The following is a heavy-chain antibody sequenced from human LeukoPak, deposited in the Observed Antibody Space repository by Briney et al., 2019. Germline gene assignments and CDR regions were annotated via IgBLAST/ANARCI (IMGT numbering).Heavy chain of an antibody. CDR2: IYYSGST. J-gene: IGHJ5*02. CDR3: ARGSSGEFDP. Sequence: PSETLSLTCTVSGGSISSYYWSWIRQPPGKGLEWIGYIYYSGSTYYNPSLKSRVTISVDTSKNQFSLKLSSVTAADTAVYYCARGSSGEFDPWGQGTLVTVSS. V-gene: IGHV4-59*12. CDR1: GGSISSYY. D-gene: IGHD6-19*01.